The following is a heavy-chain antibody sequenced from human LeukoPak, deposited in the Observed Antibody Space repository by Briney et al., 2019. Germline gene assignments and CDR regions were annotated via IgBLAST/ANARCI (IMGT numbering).Heavy chain of an antibody. CDR2: FYDSGST. Sequence: SETLSLTCTVSGGSISSYYWSCIRQPPGKGLEWIGYFYDSGSTNYNPSLKSQLTISVDTSKNQFSLKLSPVTAADTAVYYCARIGATSGLDSWGQGTLVTVSS. D-gene: IGHD3-10*01. CDR1: GGSISSYY. V-gene: IGHV4-59*01. CDR3: ARIGATSGLDS. J-gene: IGHJ4*02.